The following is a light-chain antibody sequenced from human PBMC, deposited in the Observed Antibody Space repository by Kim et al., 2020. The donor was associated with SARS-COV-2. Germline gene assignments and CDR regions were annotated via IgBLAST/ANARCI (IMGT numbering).Light chain of an antibody. CDR2: GAS. V-gene: IGKV3-15*01. CDR1: QSVSTS. J-gene: IGKJ3*01. CDR3: QQYYSWPFT. Sequence: VSPGERAPLSCRASQSVSTSLAWYQQIPGQAPRFLIYGASTRATGVPARFSGGGSGTEFTLTINSLQSEDFAVYYCQQYYSWPFTFGPGTKVDIK.